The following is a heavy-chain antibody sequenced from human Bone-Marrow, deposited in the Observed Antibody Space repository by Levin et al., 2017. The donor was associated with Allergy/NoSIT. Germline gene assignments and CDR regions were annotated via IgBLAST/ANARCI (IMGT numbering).Heavy chain of an antibody. CDR1: GFTFSDYD. CDR3: ARDYDSSGYYFYFDS. Sequence: PGGSLRLSCAASGFTFSDYDMSWIRQAPGKGLEWISYIRSGDTTVSYADSVKGRFTISRDNAKNSLYLQMSSLRAEDTAVYYCARDYDSSGYYFYFDSWGQGTLVTVSS. CDR2: IRSGDTTV. J-gene: IGHJ4*02. D-gene: IGHD3-22*01. V-gene: IGHV3-11*01.